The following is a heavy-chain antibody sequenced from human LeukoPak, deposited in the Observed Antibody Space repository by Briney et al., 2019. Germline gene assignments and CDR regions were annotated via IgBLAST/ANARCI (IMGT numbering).Heavy chain of an antibody. J-gene: IGHJ4*02. V-gene: IGHV3-66*01. Sequence: GGSLRLSCAASGFTVSSNYMSWVRQAPGKGLEWVSVIYSGGSTYYADSVKGRFTISRDNSKNTLYLQMNSLRAEDTAVYYCAREGDDSSGYSIDYWGQGTLVTVSS. D-gene: IGHD3-22*01. CDR2: IYSGGST. CDR3: AREGDDSSGYSIDY. CDR1: GFTVSSNY.